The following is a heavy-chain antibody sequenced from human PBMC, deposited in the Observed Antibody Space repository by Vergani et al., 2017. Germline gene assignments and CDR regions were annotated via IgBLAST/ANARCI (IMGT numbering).Heavy chain of an antibody. V-gene: IGHV3-30*18. CDR3: AKDSGSWFDY. CDR1: GFTFSNAW. Sequence: VQLVESGGGLVKPGGSLRLSCAASGFTFSNAWMSWVRQAPGKGLEWVAVISYDGSNKYYADSVKGRFTISRDNSKNTLYLQMNSLRAEDTAVYYCAKDSGSWFDYWGQGTLVTVSS. D-gene: IGHD6-13*01. J-gene: IGHJ4*02. CDR2: ISYDGSNK.